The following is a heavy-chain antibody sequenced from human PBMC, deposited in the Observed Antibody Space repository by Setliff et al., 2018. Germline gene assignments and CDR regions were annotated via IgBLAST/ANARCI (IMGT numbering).Heavy chain of an antibody. Sequence: PSETLSLTCAVYGGSFSGYYWSWIRQPPGKGLEWIGEINHSGSAYYNPSLKSRVTISVDTSKNQFSLKLSSVTAADTAVYYCARTYNFWSGYFDYWGQGTLVTVSS. CDR1: GGSFSGYY. CDR2: INHSGSA. D-gene: IGHD3-3*01. CDR3: ARTYNFWSGYFDY. J-gene: IGHJ4*02. V-gene: IGHV4-34*01.